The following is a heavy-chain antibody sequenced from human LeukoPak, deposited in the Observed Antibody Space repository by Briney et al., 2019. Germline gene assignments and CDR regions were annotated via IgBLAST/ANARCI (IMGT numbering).Heavy chain of an antibody. CDR3: AREYYDLYYYYYGMDV. CDR1: GFTFSSYA. CDR2: ISYDGSNK. D-gene: IGHD3-22*01. V-gene: IGHV3-30-3*01. J-gene: IGHJ6*02. Sequence: GGSLRLSCAASGFTFSSYAMHWVRQAPGKGLEWVAVISYDGSNKYYADSVKGRFTISRDNSKNTLYLQMNSRRAEDTAVYYCAREYYDLYYYYYGMDVWGQGTTVTVSS.